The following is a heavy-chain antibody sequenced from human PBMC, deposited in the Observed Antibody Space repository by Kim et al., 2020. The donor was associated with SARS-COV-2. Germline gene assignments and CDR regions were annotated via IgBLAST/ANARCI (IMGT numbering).Heavy chain of an antibody. CDR2: ISAYNGNT. V-gene: IGHV1-18*01. Sequence: ASVKVSCKASGYTFTSYGISWVRQAPGQGLEWMGWISAYNGNTNYAQKLQGRVTMTTDTSTSTAYMELRSLRSDDTAVYYCARVIPPYYYDSSGYPTASDYWGQGTLVTVSS. J-gene: IGHJ4*02. D-gene: IGHD3-22*01. CDR3: ARVIPPYYYDSSGYPTASDY. CDR1: GYTFTSYG.